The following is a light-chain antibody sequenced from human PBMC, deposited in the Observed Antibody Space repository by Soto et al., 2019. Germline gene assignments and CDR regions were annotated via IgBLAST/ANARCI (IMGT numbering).Light chain of an antibody. J-gene: IGKJ4*01. V-gene: IGKV3-11*01. Sequence: VFTQSPGTLSLSPGERATLSCRASQTVRNNYLAWYQQKSGQAPRLLIYDVSKRATGIPPRFSGSGAGTDFTLTISSLEPEDSATYYCQQRRSSLTFGGGTKVDI. CDR2: DVS. CDR3: QQRRSSLT. CDR1: QTVRNNY.